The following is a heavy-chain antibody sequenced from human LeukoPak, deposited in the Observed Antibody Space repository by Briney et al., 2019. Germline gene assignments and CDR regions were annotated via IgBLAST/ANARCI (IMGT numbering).Heavy chain of an antibody. CDR3: ARGPNSNWSGLDF. CDR2: ISPTGSTT. J-gene: IGHJ4*02. V-gene: IGHV3-74*01. CDR1: GFTFSSHW. Sequence: GGSLRLSCAASGFTFSSHWMHWVRQLPGKGLVWVSRISPTGSTTSYADSVKGRFTVSRDNAKNTLYLQVNNLRAEDTAVYYCARGPNSNWSGLDFWGQGTLLTVSS. D-gene: IGHD6-6*01.